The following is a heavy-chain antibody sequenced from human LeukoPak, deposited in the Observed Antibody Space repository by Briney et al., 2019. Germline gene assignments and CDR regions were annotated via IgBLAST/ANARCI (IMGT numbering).Heavy chain of an antibody. CDR1: GFTFSSYW. CDR2: INSDGRST. V-gene: IGHV3-74*01. CDR3: ARSRYHGMDV. J-gene: IGHJ6*02. Sequence: GGSLRLSCATSGFTFSSYWMHWVRQAPGKGLVWVSRINSDGRSTTYADSVKGRFTFSRDNAKNTLYLQMNSLRAEDTAVYYCARSRYHGMDVWGQGTTVTVSS.